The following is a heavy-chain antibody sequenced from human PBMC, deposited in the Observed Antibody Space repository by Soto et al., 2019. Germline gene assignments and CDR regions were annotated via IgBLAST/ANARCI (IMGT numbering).Heavy chain of an antibody. CDR2: ISSGSTI. V-gene: IGHV3-11*01. D-gene: IGHD4-17*01. Sequence: PGGSLRLSCAASGFTFSDYYMSWIRQAPGKGLEWVSYISSGSTIYYADSVKGRFTISRDNAKNSLYLQMNSLRAEDTAVYYCARDQGDDSAENWFDPWGQGTLVTVSS. CDR3: ARDQGDDSAENWFDP. J-gene: IGHJ5*02. CDR1: GFTFSDYY.